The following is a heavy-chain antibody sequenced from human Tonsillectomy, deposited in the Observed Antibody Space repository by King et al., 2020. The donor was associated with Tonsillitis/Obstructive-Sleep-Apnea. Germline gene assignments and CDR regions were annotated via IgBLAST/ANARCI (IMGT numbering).Heavy chain of an antibody. Sequence: VQLVESGGGLVQPGGSLRLSCAASGFTFSNYGMTWVRQAPGKGLEWVSGISSSGASTYYADSVKGRFSISRANSKNTLYLQMNSLRAEDTALYYCASRPGEIFGVLDYWGQGTMVTVSS. V-gene: IGHV3-23*04. D-gene: IGHD3-3*01. J-gene: IGHJ4*02. CDR1: GFTFSNYG. CDR2: ISSSGAST. CDR3: ASRPGEIFGVLDY.